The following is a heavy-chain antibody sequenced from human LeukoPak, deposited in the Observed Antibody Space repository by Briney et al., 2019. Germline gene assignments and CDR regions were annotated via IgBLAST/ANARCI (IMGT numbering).Heavy chain of an antibody. Sequence: SETLSLTCTVSGGSISSSSYYWGWIRQPPGKGLEWIGSIYYSGSTYYNPSLKSRVAISVDTSKNQFSLKLSSVTAADTAVYYCARTFYYDSSLRLFDYWGQGTLVTVSS. J-gene: IGHJ4*02. V-gene: IGHV4-39*07. CDR2: IYYSGST. D-gene: IGHD3-22*01. CDR1: GGSISSSSYY. CDR3: ARTFYYDSSLRLFDY.